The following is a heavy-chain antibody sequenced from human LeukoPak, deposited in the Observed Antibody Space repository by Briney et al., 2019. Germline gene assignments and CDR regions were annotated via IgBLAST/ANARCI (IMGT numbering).Heavy chain of an antibody. J-gene: IGHJ4*02. CDR1: GFSFSTYW. Sequence: GRSLRLSCAASGFSFSTYWMSWVRQAPRKGLEWVASIKGDGSETFYVDSVKGRFTISRDNSQNSLFLQMNGLRAGDTATYYCVRWRWRQSEFDYWGQGTLVTVSS. CDR2: IKGDGSET. CDR3: VRWRWRQSEFDY. V-gene: IGHV3-7*01. D-gene: IGHD5-24*01.